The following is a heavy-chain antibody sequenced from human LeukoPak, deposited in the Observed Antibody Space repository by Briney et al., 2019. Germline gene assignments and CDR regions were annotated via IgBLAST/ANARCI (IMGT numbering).Heavy chain of an antibody. CDR2: IWYDGSNK. Sequence: PGGSLRLSCAASGFTFSSYAMSWVRQAPGKGLEWVAVIWYDGSNKYYADSVKGRFTISRDNSKNTLYLQMNSLRAEDTAVYYCARDSDYDFWPIWGQGTMVTVSS. V-gene: IGHV3-33*08. CDR1: GFTFSSYA. CDR3: ARDSDYDFWPI. J-gene: IGHJ3*02. D-gene: IGHD3-3*01.